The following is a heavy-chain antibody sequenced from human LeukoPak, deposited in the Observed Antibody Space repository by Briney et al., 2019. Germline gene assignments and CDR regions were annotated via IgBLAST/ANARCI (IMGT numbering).Heavy chain of an antibody. D-gene: IGHD3-3*01. V-gene: IGHV1-69*05. Sequence: ASVKVSCKASGGTFSSYAISWVRQAPGQGLEWMGGIIPIFGTANYAQKFQGRVTITRDTSASTAYMELSSLRSEDTAVYYCARDGTYYDFWSGYYTPTYYFDYWGQGTLVTVSS. CDR1: GGTFSSYA. CDR2: IIPIFGTA. J-gene: IGHJ4*02. CDR3: ARDGTYYDFWSGYYTPTYYFDY.